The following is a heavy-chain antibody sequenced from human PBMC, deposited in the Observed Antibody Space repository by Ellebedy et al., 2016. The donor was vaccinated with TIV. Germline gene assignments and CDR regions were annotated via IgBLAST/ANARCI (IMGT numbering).Heavy chain of an antibody. J-gene: IGHJ4*02. CDR1: GFTFTDAW. CDR2: INQDGSEK. D-gene: IGHD6-19*01. V-gene: IGHV3-7*01. CDR3: TRARREYASGWDPFDY. Sequence: GESLKISXTASGFTFTDAWMSWVRQAPGKGLEWVANINQDGSEKYFVDSVKGRFAISRDNAKNSLYLQMNTLRAEDTAVYYCTRARREYASGWDPFDYWGQGTLVTVSS.